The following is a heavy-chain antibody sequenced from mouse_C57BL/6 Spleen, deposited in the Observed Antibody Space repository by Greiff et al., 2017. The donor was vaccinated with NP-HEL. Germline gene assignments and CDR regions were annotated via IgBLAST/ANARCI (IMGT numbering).Heavy chain of an antibody. Sequence: EVKLVESGGGLVKPGGSLKLSCAASGFTFSSYAMSWVRQTPEKRLEWVATISDGGSYTYYPDNVKGRFTISGANAKNNLYLQMSHLKSEDTAMYYCARDEDYYSNPRAMDYWGQGTSVTVSS. CDR1: GFTFSSYA. CDR2: ISDGGSYT. J-gene: IGHJ4*01. D-gene: IGHD2-5*01. V-gene: IGHV5-4*01. CDR3: ARDEDYYSNPRAMDY.